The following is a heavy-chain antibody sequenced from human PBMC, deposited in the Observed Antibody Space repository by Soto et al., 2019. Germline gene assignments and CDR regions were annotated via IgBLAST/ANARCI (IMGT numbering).Heavy chain of an antibody. J-gene: IGHJ3*02. Sequence: PSETLSLTCTVSGGSISSGDYYWSWIRQPPGKGLEWIGYIYYSGSTYCNPSLKSRVTISVDTSKNQFSLKLSSVTAADTAVYYCARDGITMIRGVQYAFDIWGQGTMVTVSS. CDR1: GGSISSGDYY. CDR3: ARDGITMIRGVQYAFDI. CDR2: IYYSGST. V-gene: IGHV4-30-4*01. D-gene: IGHD3-10*01.